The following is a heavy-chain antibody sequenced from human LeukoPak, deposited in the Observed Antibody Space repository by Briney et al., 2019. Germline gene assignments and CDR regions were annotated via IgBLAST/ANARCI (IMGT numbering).Heavy chain of an antibody. Sequence: GGSLRLSCAASGFTFSSYSMNWVRQAPGKGLEWVSSISSSSSYIYYADSVKGRFTISRDNAKNSLYLQMNSLRAEDTAVYYCARDTQQLVRVYYYYGMDVWGQGTTVTVSS. D-gene: IGHD6-13*01. CDR1: GFTFSSYS. CDR3: ARDTQQLVRVYYYYGMDV. J-gene: IGHJ6*02. CDR2: ISSSSSYI. V-gene: IGHV3-21*01.